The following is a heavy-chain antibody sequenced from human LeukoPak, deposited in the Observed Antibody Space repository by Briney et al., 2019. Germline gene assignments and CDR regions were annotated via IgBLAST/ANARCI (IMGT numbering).Heavy chain of an antibody. CDR2: IYSGGST. Sequence: PGGSLRLSCAASGFTVSSNYMSWVRQAPGKGLEWVSVIYSGGSTYYADSVKGRFTISRDNSKNTLYLQMNSLRAEDTAVYYCARDYYDSSGHAHPPDYWGQGTLVTVSS. J-gene: IGHJ4*02. V-gene: IGHV3-53*01. CDR1: GFTVSSNY. D-gene: IGHD3-22*01. CDR3: ARDYYDSSGHAHPPDY.